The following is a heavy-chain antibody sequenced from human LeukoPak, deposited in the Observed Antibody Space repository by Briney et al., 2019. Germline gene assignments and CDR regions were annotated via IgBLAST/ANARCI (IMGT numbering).Heavy chain of an antibody. J-gene: IGHJ6*03. CDR3: AKGYGWEASYYYYYMDV. CDR2: ISSSSSTI. D-gene: IGHD1-26*01. V-gene: IGHV3-48*01. Sequence: GGSLRLSCAASGFTFSSYRMNWVRQAPGKGLEWVSYISSSSSTIYFADSVKGRFTISRDNSKNTLYLRMNSLRAEDTAVYYCAKGYGWEASYYYYYMDVWGKGTTVTISS. CDR1: GFTFSSYR.